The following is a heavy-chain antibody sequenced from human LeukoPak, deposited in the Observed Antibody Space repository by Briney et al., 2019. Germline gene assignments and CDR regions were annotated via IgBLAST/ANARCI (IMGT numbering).Heavy chain of an antibody. CDR3: ARRWQSNQGDAFDF. CDR1: GVTFSAYW. V-gene: IGHV3-74*01. CDR2: INSDGSVT. Sequence: GGSLRLSCAASGVTFSAYWMNWVRQVPGKGLVWVSHINSDGSVTNYADSVKGRFTISRDNAKNTLYLQVNSLRAEETAVYYCARRWQSNQGDAFDFWGQGTMDTVSS. J-gene: IGHJ3*01. D-gene: IGHD4-11*01.